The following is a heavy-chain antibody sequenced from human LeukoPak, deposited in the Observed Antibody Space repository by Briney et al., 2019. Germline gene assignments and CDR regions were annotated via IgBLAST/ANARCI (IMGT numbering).Heavy chain of an antibody. Sequence: GRSLRLSCAASGFTFSSYAMQWVRQAPGKGLEWVAVISSDGGNKYYADSVKGRFTISRDNSKNTQYLQMNSLRAEDTAIYYCAKDGGTAVAGTFDYWGQGTLVTVSS. CDR2: ISSDGGNK. CDR3: AKDGGTAVAGTFDY. V-gene: IGHV3-30-3*01. CDR1: GFTFSSYA. D-gene: IGHD6-19*01. J-gene: IGHJ4*02.